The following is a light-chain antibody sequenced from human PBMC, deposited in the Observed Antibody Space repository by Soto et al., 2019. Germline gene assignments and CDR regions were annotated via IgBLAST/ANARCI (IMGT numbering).Light chain of an antibody. Sequence: AIQMTQSPSSLSASLGDRVTITCRASQGIGNDLGWYQQKPGNAPRLLIYAASTLQSGVPSRFSGSGSGTDFTLTISSLQPEDSATYSCLQDYNFPWTFGQGTKVEIK. V-gene: IGKV1-6*01. CDR3: LQDYNFPWT. CDR2: AAS. J-gene: IGKJ1*01. CDR1: QGIGND.